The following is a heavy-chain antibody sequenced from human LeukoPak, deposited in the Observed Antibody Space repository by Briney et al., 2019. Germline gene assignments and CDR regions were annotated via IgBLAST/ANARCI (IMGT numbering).Heavy chain of an antibody. CDR3: ARGKGAHWDIVVVEALGYFDY. CDR1: GFTFSSNT. V-gene: IGHV3-21*01. Sequence: PGGSLRLSCAASGFTFSSNTMNWVRQAPGRGLEWVSSISSGSSYIFYADSVKGRFTISRDNSKNTLYLQMNSLRAEDTAVYYCARGKGAHWDIVVVEALGYFDYWGQGTLVTVSS. J-gene: IGHJ4*02. CDR2: ISSGSSYI. D-gene: IGHD2-15*01.